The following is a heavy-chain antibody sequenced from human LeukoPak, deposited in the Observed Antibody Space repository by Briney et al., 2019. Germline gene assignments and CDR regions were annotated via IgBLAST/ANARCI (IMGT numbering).Heavy chain of an antibody. J-gene: IGHJ4*02. D-gene: IGHD3-3*01. Sequence: GASVKVSCKASGGTFSSYAISWVRQAPGEGLEWMGGIIPIFGTANYAQKFQGRVTITADKSTSTAYMELSSLRSEDTAVHYCARGSRFLEPYYFDYWGQGTLVTVSS. CDR3: ARGSRFLEPYYFDY. V-gene: IGHV1-69*06. CDR1: GGTFSSYA. CDR2: IIPIFGTA.